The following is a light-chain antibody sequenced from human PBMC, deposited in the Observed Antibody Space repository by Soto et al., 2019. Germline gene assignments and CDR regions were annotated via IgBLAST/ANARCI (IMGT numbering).Light chain of an antibody. CDR1: QNISKF. V-gene: IGKV1-39*01. Sequence: DIQMTQSPSFLSASVGDRVTVTCRPSQNISKFLNWYQEKPGKHPKILIYVTSNLENGVPSRFKGSGSGTDFALTINGLQPEDFATYYCQQTYRRPGTFGQGTRV. CDR3: QQTYRRPGT. J-gene: IGKJ1*01. CDR2: VTS.